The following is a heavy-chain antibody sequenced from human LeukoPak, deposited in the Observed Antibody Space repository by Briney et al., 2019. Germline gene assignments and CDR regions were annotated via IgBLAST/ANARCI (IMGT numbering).Heavy chain of an antibody. CDR1: GYTRTELS. CDR2: CNPEDGET. Sequence: GASVKVSCKVSGYTRTELSMHWVRQAPGKGLEWMGGCNPEDGETIYAQKFQGRVTINRDTSISTAYMEPRKLRSDDTGVYYCTREDPEIVVVHDYWGQGTLVTVSS. V-gene: IGHV1-24*01. D-gene: IGHD3-22*01. CDR3: TREDPEIVVVHDY. J-gene: IGHJ4*02.